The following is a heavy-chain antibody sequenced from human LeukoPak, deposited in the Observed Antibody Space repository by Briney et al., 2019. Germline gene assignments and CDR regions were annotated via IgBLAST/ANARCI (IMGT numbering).Heavy chain of an antibody. V-gene: IGHV4-34*01. Sequence: SETLSLTCAVYGRSFSGYYWSWIRQPPGKGLEWIGEINHSGSTNYNPSLKSRVTISVDTSKNQFSLKLSSVTAADTAVYYCARGESYYYDSSGYDYWGQGTLVTVSS. CDR3: ARGESYYYDSSGYDY. J-gene: IGHJ4*02. CDR2: INHSGST. D-gene: IGHD3-22*01. CDR1: GRSFSGYY.